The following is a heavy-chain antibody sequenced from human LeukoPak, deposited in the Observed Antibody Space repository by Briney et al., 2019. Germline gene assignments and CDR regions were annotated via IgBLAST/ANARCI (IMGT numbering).Heavy chain of an antibody. CDR1: GFTFSSYW. CDR3: ARDFYDSSGYYHDDGTSLDY. J-gene: IGHJ4*02. D-gene: IGHD3-22*01. V-gene: IGHV3-7*01. CDR2: IKQDGSEK. Sequence: PGGSLRLSCAASGFTFSSYWMSWVRQAPGKGLEWVANIKQDGSEKYYVDSVKGRFTISRDNAKNSLYLQMNSLRAEDTAVYYCARDFYDSSGYYHDDGTSLDYWGQGTLVTVSS.